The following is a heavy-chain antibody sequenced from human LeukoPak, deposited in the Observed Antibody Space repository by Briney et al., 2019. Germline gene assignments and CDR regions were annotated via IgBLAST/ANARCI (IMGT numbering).Heavy chain of an antibody. J-gene: IGHJ3*02. CDR2: IYYSGST. D-gene: IGHD3-22*01. Sequence: PSETLSLTCTVSGGFISSYYWSWLRQPPGKGLEWIGYIYYSGSTNYNPSLTSRVTISVDTSKNQLSLKLNSVTAADTAVYYCAKSNGYGLIDIWGQGTMVTVSS. CDR1: GGFISSYY. CDR3: AKSNGYGLIDI. V-gene: IGHV4-59*12.